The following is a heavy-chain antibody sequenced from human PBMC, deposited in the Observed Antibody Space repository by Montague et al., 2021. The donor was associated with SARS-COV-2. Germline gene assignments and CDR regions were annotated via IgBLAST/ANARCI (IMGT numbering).Heavy chain of an antibody. CDR1: GFTFSSYE. V-gene: IGHV3-21*01. D-gene: IGHD1-26*01. CDR3: ARDRGGSYPLDY. J-gene: IGHJ4*02. Sequence: YLRLSCAASGFTFSSYEMNWVRQAPGKGLEWVSSISSSSSYIYYADSVKGRFTISRDNAKNSLYLQMNSLRAEDTAVYYCARDRGGSYPLDYWGQGTLVTVSS. CDR2: ISSSSSYI.